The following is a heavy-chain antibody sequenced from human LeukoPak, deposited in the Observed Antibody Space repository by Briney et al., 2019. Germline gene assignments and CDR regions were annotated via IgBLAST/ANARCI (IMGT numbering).Heavy chain of an antibody. CDR1: GFTFSSYA. CDR2: ISGSGGTT. J-gene: IGHJ4*02. CDR3: AKDSSGSYYFDY. D-gene: IGHD1-26*01. V-gene: IGHV3-23*01. Sequence: GGSLRLSCAASGFTFSSYAMSWVRQAPGKGLEWVSAISGSGGTTYYADSVKGRFTISRDNSKNTLYLQMNSLRAEDAAVYYCAKDSSGSYYFDYWGQGTLVTVSS.